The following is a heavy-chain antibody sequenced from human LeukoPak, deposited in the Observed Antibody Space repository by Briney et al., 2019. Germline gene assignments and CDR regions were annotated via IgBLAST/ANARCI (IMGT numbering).Heavy chain of an antibody. Sequence: PSETLSLTCAVCGGSFSVYYWSWIRQPPGKGLEWIGEINHSGSTNYNPSLKSRVTISVDTSKNQFSLKLSSVTAADTAVYYCARGGAGSSSWYPHDAFDIWGQGTMVTVSS. J-gene: IGHJ3*02. CDR3: ARGGAGSSSWYPHDAFDI. D-gene: IGHD6-13*01. V-gene: IGHV4-34*01. CDR2: INHSGST. CDR1: GGSFSVYY.